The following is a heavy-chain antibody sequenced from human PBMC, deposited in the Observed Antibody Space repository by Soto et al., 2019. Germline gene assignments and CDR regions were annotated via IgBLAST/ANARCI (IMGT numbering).Heavy chain of an antibody. J-gene: IGHJ6*02. D-gene: IGHD6-6*01. Sequence: PSETLSLTYAVEGGSFSGYYWRWIRQPPGKGLEWIGEINHSGSTNYNPSLKSRVTISVDTSKNQFSLKLSSVTAADTAVYYCARIKLARPYYYYGMDVWGQGTTVTVSS. V-gene: IGHV4-34*01. CDR2: INHSGST. CDR1: GGSFSGYY. CDR3: ARIKLARPYYYYGMDV.